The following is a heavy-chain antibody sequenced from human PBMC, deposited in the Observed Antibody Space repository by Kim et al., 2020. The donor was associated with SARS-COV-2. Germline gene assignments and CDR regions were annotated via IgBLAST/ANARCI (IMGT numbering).Heavy chain of an antibody. CDR1: GFTFSSYS. V-gene: IGHV3-48*04. Sequence: GGSLRLSCAASGFTFSSYSMNWVRQAPGKGLEWVSYISSSSSTIYYADSVKCRFTISRDNAKNSLYLQMNSLRAEDTAVYYCARGGFRTMVRGVINYWGQGTLVTVSS. J-gene: IGHJ4*02. CDR3: ARGGFRTMVRGVINY. CDR2: ISSSSSTI. D-gene: IGHD3-10*01.